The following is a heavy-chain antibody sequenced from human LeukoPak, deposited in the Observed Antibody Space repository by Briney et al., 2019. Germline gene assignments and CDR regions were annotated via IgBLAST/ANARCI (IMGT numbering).Heavy chain of an antibody. V-gene: IGHV3-21*01. D-gene: IGHD1-26*01. J-gene: IGHJ4*02. CDR3: ARGGVVGATTIDY. CDR1: GFTVSSNY. CDR2: ISSSSSYI. Sequence: GGSLRLSCAASGFTVSSNYMSWVRQAPGKGLEWVSSISSSSSYIYYADSVKGRFTISRDNAKNSLYLQMNSLRAEDTAVYYCARGGVVGATTIDYWGQGTLVTVSS.